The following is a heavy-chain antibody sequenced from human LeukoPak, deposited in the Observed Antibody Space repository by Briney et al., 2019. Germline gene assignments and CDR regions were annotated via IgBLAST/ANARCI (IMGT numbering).Heavy chain of an antibody. D-gene: IGHD6-19*01. V-gene: IGHV4-39*07. CDR1: GGSISYSSYY. CDR3: ARAGIAVAGTPTTFDY. J-gene: IGHJ4*02. CDR2: IHYSGST. Sequence: SETLSLTCTVSGGSISYSSYYWGWIRQPPGKGLEWIGSIHYSGSTYYNPSLKSRVTISVDTSKNQFSLKLSSVTAADTAVYYCARAGIAVAGTPTTFDYWGQGTLVTVSS.